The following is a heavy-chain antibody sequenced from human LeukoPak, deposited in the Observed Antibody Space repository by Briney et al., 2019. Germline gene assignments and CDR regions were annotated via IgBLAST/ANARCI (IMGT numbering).Heavy chain of an antibody. CDR2: ISWNSGSI. J-gene: IGHJ3*02. CDR3: AKDISHRSSAFDI. CDR1: GFTFDDYT. V-gene: IGHV3-9*01. Sequence: GRSLRLSCAASGFTFDDYTMHWVRQAPGKGLEWVSGISWNSGSIGYADSVKGRFTISRDNAKNSLYLQMNSLRAEDTALYYCAKDISHRSSAFDIWGQGTMVTVSS.